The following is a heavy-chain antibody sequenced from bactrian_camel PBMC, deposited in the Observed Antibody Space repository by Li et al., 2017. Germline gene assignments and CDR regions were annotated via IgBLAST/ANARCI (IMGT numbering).Heavy chain of an antibody. J-gene: IGHJ6*01. V-gene: IGHV3S53*01. CDR1: ESTYRSIC. CDR3: AAQEDTPYCSTTIRRRDFDY. D-gene: IGHD4*01. Sequence: HVQLVESGGGSVQAGGSLTLSCSASESTYRSICMAWFRQAPGSQRETVATVDSNGVTKVAGSVKGRFTLSKDNAKNTLYLRMNNLKPEDTAMYYCAAQEDTPYCSTTIRRRDFDYWAQGTQVTVS. CDR2: VDSNGVT.